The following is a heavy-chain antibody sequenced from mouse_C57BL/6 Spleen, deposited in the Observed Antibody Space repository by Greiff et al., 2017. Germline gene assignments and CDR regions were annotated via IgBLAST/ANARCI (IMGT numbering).Heavy chain of an antibody. Sequence: QVHVKQSGAELVRPGASVTLSCKASGYTFTDYEMHWVKQTPVHGLEWIGAIDPETGGTAYNQKFKGKAILTADKSSSTAYMELRSLTSEDSAVYYCTRGSEAMDYWGQGTSVTVSS. CDR2: IDPETGGT. J-gene: IGHJ4*01. CDR3: TRGSEAMDY. CDR1: GYTFTDYE. V-gene: IGHV1-15*01.